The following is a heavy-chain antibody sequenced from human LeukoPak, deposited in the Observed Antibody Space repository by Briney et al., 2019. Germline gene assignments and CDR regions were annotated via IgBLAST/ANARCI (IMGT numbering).Heavy chain of an antibody. CDR2: IWYDGSNK. D-gene: IGHD3-10*01. J-gene: IGHJ6*02. V-gene: IGHV3-33*01. CDR1: GFTFSSYG. Sequence: GGSLRLSCAASGFTFSSYGMHWVRQAPGKGLEWVAVIWYDGSNKYYADSVKGRFTISRDNSKNTLYLQMNSLRAEDTAVYYCARLRRFGDYYYGMDVWGQGTTVTVSS. CDR3: ARLRRFGDYYYGMDV.